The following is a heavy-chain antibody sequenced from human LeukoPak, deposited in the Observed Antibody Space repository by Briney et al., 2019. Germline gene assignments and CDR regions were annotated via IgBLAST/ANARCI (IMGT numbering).Heavy chain of an antibody. CDR2: ISHDGRNK. CDR3: ARDGSGRDIGY. D-gene: IGHD1-26*01. Sequence: GGSLRLSCTASGVTFSHCGWHWVRQAPGKGLVWVALISHDGRNKHYADSVKGRFTISRDDSKKTVYLEMTSLRVEDTAIYYCARDGSGRDIGYWGQGTLVTVSS. V-gene: IGHV3-30*12. J-gene: IGHJ4*02. CDR1: GVTFSHCG.